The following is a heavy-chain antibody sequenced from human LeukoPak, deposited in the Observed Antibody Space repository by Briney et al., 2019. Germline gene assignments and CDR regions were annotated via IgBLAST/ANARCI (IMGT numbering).Heavy chain of an antibody. CDR1: GFTFDDYA. Sequence: GRSLRLSCAASGFTFDDYAMHWVRQAPEKGLEWVSGISWNSGSIGYADSVKGRFTISRDNAKNSLYLQMNSLRAEDTASYYCAKTEADYWYFDLWGRGTLVTVSS. V-gene: IGHV3-9*01. J-gene: IGHJ2*01. CDR2: ISWNSGSI. CDR3: AKTEADYWYFDL.